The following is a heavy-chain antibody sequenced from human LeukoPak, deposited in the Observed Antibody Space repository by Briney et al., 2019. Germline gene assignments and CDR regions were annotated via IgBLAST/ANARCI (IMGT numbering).Heavy chain of an antibody. D-gene: IGHD6-6*01. CDR2: IKQDGSEK. Sequence: PGGSLRLSCAASGFTFSSYWMSWVRQAPGKGLEWVANIKQDGSEKYYVDSVKGRFTISRDNAKNSLYLQMNSLRAEDTAVYYCARDKGLSSSSAGQFDHWGQGTLVTVSS. CDR3: ARDKGLSSSSAGQFDH. J-gene: IGHJ4*02. V-gene: IGHV3-7*01. CDR1: GFTFSSYW.